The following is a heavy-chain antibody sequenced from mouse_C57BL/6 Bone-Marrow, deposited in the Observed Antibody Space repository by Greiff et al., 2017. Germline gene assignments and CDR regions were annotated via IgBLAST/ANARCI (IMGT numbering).Heavy chain of an antibody. J-gene: IGHJ2*01. CDR2: INPYNGGT. V-gene: IGHV1-19*01. CDR3: ARLYYGLDY. D-gene: IGHD1-1*01. Sequence: EVQLQQSGPVLVKPGASVKMSCKASGYTFTDYYMNWVKQSHGKSLEWIGVINPYNGGTSYKQKFKGKATLTVDNASSTAYMELNSLTSEDSAVYYCARLYYGLDYWGQGTTLTVSS. CDR1: GYTFTDYY.